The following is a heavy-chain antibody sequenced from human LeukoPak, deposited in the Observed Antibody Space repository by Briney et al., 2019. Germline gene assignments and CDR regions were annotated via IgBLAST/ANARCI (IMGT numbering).Heavy chain of an antibody. J-gene: IGHJ4*02. V-gene: IGHV3-23*01. Sequence: GGSLRLSCSASGFAFSGFAMGWVRQAPGKGLEWVSSISGSGGNTYYADSVEGRFTVSRDNSKNTLYLQMNSLRAEDTAVYYCARGRNTGRQFYFDYWGQGTLVTVAS. CDR2: ISGSGGNT. CDR3: ARGRNTGRQFYFDY. CDR1: GFAFSGFA. D-gene: IGHD5-18*01.